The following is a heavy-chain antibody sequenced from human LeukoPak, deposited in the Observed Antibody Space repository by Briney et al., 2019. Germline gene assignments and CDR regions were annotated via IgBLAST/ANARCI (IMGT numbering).Heavy chain of an antibody. CDR2: IYHSGST. V-gene: IGHV4-30-2*01. Sequence: SETLPLTCAVSGGSISSGGYSWSWIRQPPGKGLEWIGYIYHSGSTYYNPSLKSRVTISVDRSKNQFSLKLSSVTAADTAVYYCARGAPSLHMSLVATTSDYWGQGTLVTVSS. D-gene: IGHD5-12*01. CDR1: GGSISSGGYS. CDR3: ARGAPSLHMSLVATTSDY. J-gene: IGHJ4*02.